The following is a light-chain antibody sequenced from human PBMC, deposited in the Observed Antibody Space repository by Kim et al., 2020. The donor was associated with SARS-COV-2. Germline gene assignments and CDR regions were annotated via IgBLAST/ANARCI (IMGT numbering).Light chain of an antibody. CDR3: QSYDSSNYVV. Sequence: KAVTITSTRSSDSIASSYVQWYQRRPGSAPTTVIYGYNQRPSGVPGRFSGSIDSTSNSASPPNSGLMTEDEADYYCQSYDSSNYVVFGGGTQLTVL. CDR1: SDSIASSY. V-gene: IGLV6-57*03. J-gene: IGLJ2*01. CDR2: GYN.